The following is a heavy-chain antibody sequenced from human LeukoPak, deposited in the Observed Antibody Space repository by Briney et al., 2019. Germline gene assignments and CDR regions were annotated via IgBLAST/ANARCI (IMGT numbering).Heavy chain of an antibody. Sequence: GGSLRLSCAASGFTFSSYAMSWVRQAPGKGLEWVSSVSGGGGTTHHADSVKGRFTISRDNYKSTLYLQMNSLGAGDTAVYYCARDGWNVLFDYWGQGALVSVSS. CDR2: VSGGGGTT. V-gene: IGHV3-23*01. D-gene: IGHD1-1*01. J-gene: IGHJ4*02. CDR1: GFTFSSYA. CDR3: ARDGWNVLFDY.